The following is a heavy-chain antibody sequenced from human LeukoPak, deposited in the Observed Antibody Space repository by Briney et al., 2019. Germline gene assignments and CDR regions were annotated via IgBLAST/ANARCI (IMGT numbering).Heavy chain of an antibody. CDR1: GGTFSSYA. V-gene: IGHV1-69*01. J-gene: IGHJ6*03. D-gene: IGHD2-2*01. CDR3: ARVPAANMGGEDYYYYYYMDV. Sequence: SVKLSCKASGGTFSSYAISWVRQAPGQGLEWMGGIIPIFGTANYAQKFQGRGTITADESKSTAYMELSSLRSEDTAVYYCARVPAANMGGEDYYYYYYMDVWGKGTTVTISS. CDR2: IIPIFGTA.